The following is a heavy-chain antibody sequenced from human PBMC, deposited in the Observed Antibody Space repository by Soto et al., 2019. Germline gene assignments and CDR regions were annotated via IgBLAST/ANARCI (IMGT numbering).Heavy chain of an antibody. CDR3: ARGVDFAWFSGPANWYFDL. Sequence: PGGSLRLSCAASEFFFSDYWMSWVRQAPGKGLEWVANIKQDGSEKHYVDSVKGRFTVSRDNAKNSLNLQMSSLRAEDTAVYYCARGVDFAWFSGPANWYFDLWGRGSLVTVSS. V-gene: IGHV3-7*03. D-gene: IGHD3-9*01. J-gene: IGHJ2*01. CDR1: EFFFSDYW. CDR2: IKQDGSEK.